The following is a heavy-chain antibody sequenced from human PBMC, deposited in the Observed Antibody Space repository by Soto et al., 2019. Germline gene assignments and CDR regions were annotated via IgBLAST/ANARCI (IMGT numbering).Heavy chain of an antibody. CDR3: ERGLSDPFDY. CDR2: ISSGSSTI. CDR1: GFTFSTCS. Sequence: XASLRLTCAASGFTFSTCSMNWVRQAPGKGLEWVSYISSGSSTIYYADSVKGRFTISRDNAKNSLYLQMNSLRDEDTAVYYCERGLSDPFDYWGQGTLVTVSS. J-gene: IGHJ4*02. D-gene: IGHD3-3*02. V-gene: IGHV3-48*02.